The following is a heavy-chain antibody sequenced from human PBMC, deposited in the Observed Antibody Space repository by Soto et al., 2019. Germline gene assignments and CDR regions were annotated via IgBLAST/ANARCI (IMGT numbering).Heavy chain of an antibody. D-gene: IGHD1-26*01. CDR2: IYSGGST. CDR1: GFTVSSNY. CDR3: ARESSSGNSYFDY. V-gene: IGHV3-66*01. J-gene: IGHJ4*02. Sequence: PGGSLRLSCAASGFTVSSNYMSWVRQAPGKGLEWVSVIYSGGSTYYADSVKGRFTISRDNSKNTLFLQMNSVRADDTAMYYCARESSSGNSYFDYWGRGTLVTVSS.